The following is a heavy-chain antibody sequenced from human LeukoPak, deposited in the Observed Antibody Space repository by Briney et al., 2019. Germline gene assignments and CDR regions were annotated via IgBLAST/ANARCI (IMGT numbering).Heavy chain of an antibody. Sequence: SETLSLTCTVTGGSISTSNYYWGWIRQPPGKGLEWIGNIFYSGSTYYSPSLKSRVTISVDTSKNQFSLNLTSVTAPHTAAYYCARAMSIAARLQTIFDYWGQGTLVTVSS. D-gene: IGHD6-6*01. J-gene: IGHJ4*02. CDR1: GGSISTSNYY. V-gene: IGHV4-39*07. CDR3: ARAMSIAARLQTIFDY. CDR2: IFYSGST.